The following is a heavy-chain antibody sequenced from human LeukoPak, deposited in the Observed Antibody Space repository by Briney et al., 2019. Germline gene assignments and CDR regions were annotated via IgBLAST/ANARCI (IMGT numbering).Heavy chain of an antibody. CDR3: ARGATATVIDY. J-gene: IGHJ4*02. Sequence: PGGSLRLSCAASGFTFSSDSMNWVRQAPGKGLEWIASIGRSGSPTFYADSVKGRFTISRDNAKNSLSLQMNSLRAEDTAVHYCARGATATVIDYCGQGTLVTVSS. V-gene: IGHV3-21*01. D-gene: IGHD4-11*01. CDR2: IGRSGSPT. CDR1: GFTFSSDS.